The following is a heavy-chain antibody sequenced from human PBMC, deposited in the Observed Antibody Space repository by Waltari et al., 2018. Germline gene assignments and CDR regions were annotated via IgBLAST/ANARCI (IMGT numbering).Heavy chain of an antibody. CDR3: TRGGKYYLDY. CDR2: INPDGRTT. V-gene: IGHV3-74*01. Sequence: EVQLVESGGGLLQPGGSLRLSCAASGFTFSSSWIHWVRQPPGKGLVWVARINPDGRTTNYADSVGGRFAISRDNAQSTVYLEMNSLRAEDTAVYFCTRGGKYYLDYWGRGTLVTVSS. D-gene: IGHD5-12*01. J-gene: IGHJ4*02. CDR1: GFTFSSSW.